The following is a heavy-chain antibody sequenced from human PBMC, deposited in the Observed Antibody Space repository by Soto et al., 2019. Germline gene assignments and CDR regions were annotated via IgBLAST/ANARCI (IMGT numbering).Heavy chain of an antibody. Sequence: SETMSLTCHVSGYCLRDVCYLACLRDPPGKGPEWIASIYHGGTTFYNPSLKSRITISVDTSNNQFSLKLTSVTAADTAVYYCARVHVMVVDGSTFDYWGHGTLVTASS. D-gene: IGHD6-19*01. CDR1: GYCLRDVCY. J-gene: IGHJ4*01. CDR3: ARVHVMVVDGSTFDY. CDR2: IYHGGTT. V-gene: IGHV4-38-2*01.